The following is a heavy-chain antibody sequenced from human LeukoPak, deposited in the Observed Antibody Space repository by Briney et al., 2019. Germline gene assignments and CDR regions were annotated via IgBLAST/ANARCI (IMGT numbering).Heavy chain of an antibody. CDR3: ARDGSGPTGY. J-gene: IGHJ4*02. V-gene: IGHV4-4*08. Sequence: SETLSLTCTVSGGSISSYYWSWIRQPPGKGLEWIGYIYYSGSTKYNPSLKSRVTISVDTSKNQFSLKLSSVTAADTAVYYCARDGSGPTGYWGQGTLVTVSS. D-gene: IGHD3-10*01. CDR1: GGSISSYY. CDR2: IYYSGST.